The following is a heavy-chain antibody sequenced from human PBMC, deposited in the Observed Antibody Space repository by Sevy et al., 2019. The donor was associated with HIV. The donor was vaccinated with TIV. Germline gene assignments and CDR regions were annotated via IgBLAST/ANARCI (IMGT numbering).Heavy chain of an antibody. CDR1: GYSFTSYW. V-gene: IGHV5-10-1*01. Sequence: GESLKISCKGSGYSFTSYWISWVRQMPGKGLEWMGRIDPSDSYTNYSPSFQGHVTISADKSISTAYLQWSSLKASDTAMYYCGRHLRGYYYDSSGPTSPDYWGQGTLVTVSS. D-gene: IGHD3-22*01. CDR3: GRHLRGYYYDSSGPTSPDY. CDR2: IDPSDSYT. J-gene: IGHJ4*02.